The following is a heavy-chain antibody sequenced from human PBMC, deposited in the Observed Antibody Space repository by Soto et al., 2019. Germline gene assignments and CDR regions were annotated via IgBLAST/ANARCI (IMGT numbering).Heavy chain of an antibody. CDR1: GGSISSYY. J-gene: IGHJ4*02. CDR3: ARRWGDYFDY. V-gene: IGHV4-59*08. CDR2: IYYSGST. D-gene: IGHD3-16*01. Sequence: ASVTLSLTCTVSGGSISSYYWSWIRQPPGKGLEWIGYIYYSGSTNYNPSLKSRVTISVDTSKNQFSLKLSSVTAADTAVYYCARRWGDYFDYWGQGTLVTVSS.